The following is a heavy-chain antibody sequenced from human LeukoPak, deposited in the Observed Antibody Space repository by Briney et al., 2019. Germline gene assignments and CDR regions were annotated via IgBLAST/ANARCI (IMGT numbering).Heavy chain of an antibody. V-gene: IGHV3-23*01. CDR2: VSASGGST. CDR1: GFTLSGHW. D-gene: IGHD2-21*01. Sequence: GGSLRLSCVASGFTLSGHWMHWVRQAPGKGLEWVSGVSASGGSTYYADSVKGRFTISRDNSNNTLYLQMNSLRAEDTALYYCGKGLGGASVYAFDIWGQATMVTVSS. CDR3: GKGLGGASVYAFDI. J-gene: IGHJ3*02.